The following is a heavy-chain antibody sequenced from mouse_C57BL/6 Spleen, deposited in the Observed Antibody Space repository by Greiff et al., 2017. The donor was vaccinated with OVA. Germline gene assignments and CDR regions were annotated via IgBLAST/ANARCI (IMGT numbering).Heavy chain of an antibody. D-gene: IGHD3-2*02. CDR2: IDPSDSYT. Sequence: VQLQQPGAELVMPGASVQLSCKASGYTFTSYWMHWVKQRPGQGLEWIGEIDPSDSYTNYNQKFKGKSTLTVDKSSSTAYMQLSSLTSEDSAVYYCARGGDSSGYGYWGQGTTLTVSS. CDR3: ARGGDSSGYGY. V-gene: IGHV1-69*01. J-gene: IGHJ2*01. CDR1: GYTFTSYW.